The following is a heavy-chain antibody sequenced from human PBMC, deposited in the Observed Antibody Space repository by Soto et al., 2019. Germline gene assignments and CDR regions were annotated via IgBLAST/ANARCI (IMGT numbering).Heavy chain of an antibody. CDR1: GYTFTSYD. J-gene: IGHJ4*02. Sequence: ASVKVSCKASGYTFTSYDINWVRQATGQGLEWMGWMNPNSGNTGYAQKYQGRVTMTRNTSISTAYMALSSLRSEDTAVYYCANTRYSRRGIHFDYWGQGTLVTVSS. CDR3: ANTRYSRRGIHFDY. V-gene: IGHV1-8*01. D-gene: IGHD6-13*01. CDR2: MNPNSGNT.